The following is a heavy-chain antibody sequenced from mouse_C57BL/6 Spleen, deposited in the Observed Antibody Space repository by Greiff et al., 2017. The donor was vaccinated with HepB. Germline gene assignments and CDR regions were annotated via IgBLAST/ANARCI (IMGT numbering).Heavy chain of an antibody. J-gene: IGHJ1*03. Sequence: LQESGPVLVKPGASVKMSCKASGYTFTDYYMNWVKQSHGKSLEWIGVINPYNGGTSYNQKFKGKATLTVDKSSSTAYMELNSLTSEDSAVYYCARRDYGSRGNWYFDVWGTGTTVTVSS. V-gene: IGHV1-19*01. D-gene: IGHD1-1*01. CDR1: GYTFTDYY. CDR3: ARRDYGSRGNWYFDV. CDR2: INPYNGGT.